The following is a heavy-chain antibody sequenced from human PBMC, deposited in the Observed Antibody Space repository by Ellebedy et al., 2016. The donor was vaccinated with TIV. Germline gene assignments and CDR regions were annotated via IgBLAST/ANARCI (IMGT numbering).Heavy chain of an antibody. J-gene: IGHJ6*02. V-gene: IGHV3-48*02. CDR2: ISSSSTI. Sequence: GESLKISCAASGFTFSSYSMNWVRQAPGKGLEWVSYISSSSTIYYADSVKGRFTISRDNAKNSLYLQMNSLRDEDTAVYYCARGGDALLWFGELFGTYYYYGMDVWGQGTTVTVSS. CDR3: ARGGDALLWFGELFGTYYYYGMDV. D-gene: IGHD3-10*01. CDR1: GFTFSSYS.